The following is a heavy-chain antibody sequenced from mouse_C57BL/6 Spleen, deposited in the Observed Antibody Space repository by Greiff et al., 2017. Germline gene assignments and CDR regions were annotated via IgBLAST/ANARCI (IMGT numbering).Heavy chain of an antibody. J-gene: IGHJ4*01. CDR1: GFTFSDYG. CDR2: ISSGSGTI. Sequence: EVKLMESGGGLVKPGGSLKLSCAASGFTFSDYGMHWVRQAPEKGLEWVAYISSGSGTIYYADTVKGRFTISRDNAKNTLFLQMTSLTSEDTAMYYWARPDGYDSASYYAMDDWGKGTSVTVSS. CDR3: ARPDGYDSASYYAMDD. V-gene: IGHV5-17*01. D-gene: IGHD2-2*01.